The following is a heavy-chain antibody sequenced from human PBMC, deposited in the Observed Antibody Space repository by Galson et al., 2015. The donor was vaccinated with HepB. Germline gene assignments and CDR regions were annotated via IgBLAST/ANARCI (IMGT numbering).Heavy chain of an antibody. V-gene: IGHV3-23*01. Sequence: SLRLSCAASGFTFSSYAMSWVRQAPGKGLGWVSAISSSGGSTYYADSVKGRFTISRDNSKNTLYLQMNTLRAEDTALYYCAKPISGTTRGFDYWGQGTLVTVSS. CDR2: ISSSGGST. D-gene: IGHD1-20*01. CDR1: GFTFSSYA. J-gene: IGHJ4*02. CDR3: AKPISGTTRGFDY.